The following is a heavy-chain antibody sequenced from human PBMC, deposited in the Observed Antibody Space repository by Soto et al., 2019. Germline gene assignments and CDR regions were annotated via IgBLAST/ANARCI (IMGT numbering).Heavy chain of an antibody. CDR3: ARQRTTVVTQAYFDH. CDR1: GGSITSSSYY. V-gene: IGHV4-39*01. D-gene: IGHD4-17*01. J-gene: IGHJ4*02. Sequence: SETLSLTCPVSGGSITSSSYYWVWIRQPPGKGLEWIGGIYYSGRSYYNPSLKSRVTMSVDTSKNQFSLTLNSVTAADAAVYYCARQRTTVVTQAYFDHWGQGTLVTVSS. CDR2: IYYSGRS.